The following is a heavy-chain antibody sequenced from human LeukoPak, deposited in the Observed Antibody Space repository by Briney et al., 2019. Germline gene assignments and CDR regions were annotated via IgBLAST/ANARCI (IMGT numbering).Heavy chain of an antibody. CDR3: ARARGYSYGYDY. Sequence: KASETLSLTCTVPGGSISSYYWSWIRQPPGKGLEWIGYIDYSGSTNHNPSLKSRVTISVDTSKNQFSLKLSSVTATDTAVYYCARARGYSYGYDYWGQGTLVTVSS. CDR2: IDYSGST. V-gene: IGHV4-59*01. D-gene: IGHD5-18*01. J-gene: IGHJ4*02. CDR1: GGSISSYY.